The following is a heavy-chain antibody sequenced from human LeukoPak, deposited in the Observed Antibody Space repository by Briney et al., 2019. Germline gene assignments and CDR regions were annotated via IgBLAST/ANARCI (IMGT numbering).Heavy chain of an antibody. Sequence: KPSETLSLTCAVYGEPFTGYYWSWIRQSPERGLEWLGEIHHSGSTNYNPSLKRPVTLSVDASRNEVSLKVDSVTAADTAAYFCARARLGRCTNGICRYFDYWGQGSLVTVSS. CDR1: GEPFTGYY. CDR3: ARARLGRCTNGICRYFDY. CDR2: IHHSGST. V-gene: IGHV4-34*01. J-gene: IGHJ4*02. D-gene: IGHD2-8*01.